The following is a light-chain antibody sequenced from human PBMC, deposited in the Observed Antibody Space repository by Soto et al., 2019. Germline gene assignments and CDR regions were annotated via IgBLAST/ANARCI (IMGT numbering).Light chain of an antibody. Sequence: QSVLTQPASVSGSPGQSITISCTGTSGDVGGYNYVSWYQQHPGKAPKLMIYEVSNRPSGVSNRFSGSKSGNTASLTISGLQAEDEADYYCSSYTSSRGVFXTGTKLTVL. J-gene: IGLJ1*01. CDR3: SSYTSSRGV. CDR2: EVS. CDR1: SGDVGGYNY. V-gene: IGLV2-14*01.